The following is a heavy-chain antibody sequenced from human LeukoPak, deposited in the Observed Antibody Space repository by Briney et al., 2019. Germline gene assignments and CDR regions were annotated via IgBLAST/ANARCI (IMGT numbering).Heavy chain of an antibody. V-gene: IGHV3-64D*06. Sequence: GGSLRLSCPASGFVFSIYTMYWVRQTPGKGPEYVSTISGSGNGFSIYYADSVKGRFTISRDDSKSILYLQMNGLRSEDTAVYYCVKDFGRVRGTPDSWGQGTLVTVSS. CDR2: ISGSGNGFSI. J-gene: IGHJ4*02. CDR3: VKDFGRVRGTPDS. D-gene: IGHD3-16*01. CDR1: GFVFSIYT.